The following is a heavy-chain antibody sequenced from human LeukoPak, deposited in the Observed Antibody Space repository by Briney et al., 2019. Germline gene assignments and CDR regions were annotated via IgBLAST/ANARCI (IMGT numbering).Heavy chain of an antibody. D-gene: IGHD5-18*01. CDR3: AREGGYSYGPPGY. CDR2: IYHSGST. Sequence: KSSETLSLTCAVSGYSISSGYYWGWIRQPPGKGLEWIRSIYHSGSTYYNPSLKSRVTISVDTSKNQFSLKLSSVTAADTAVYYCAREGGYSYGPPGYWGQGTLVTVSS. J-gene: IGHJ4*02. V-gene: IGHV4-38-2*02. CDR1: GYSISSGYY.